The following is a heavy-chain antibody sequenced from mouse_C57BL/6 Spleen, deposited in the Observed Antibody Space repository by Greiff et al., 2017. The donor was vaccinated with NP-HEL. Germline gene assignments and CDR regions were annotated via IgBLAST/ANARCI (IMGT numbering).Heavy chain of an antibody. CDR2: IDPSDSYT. J-gene: IGHJ3*01. D-gene: IGHD1-1*01. Sequence: VQLQQSGAELVKPGASVKLSCKASGYTFTSYWMQWVKQRPGQGLEWIGEIDPSDSYTNYNQKFKGKATLTVDTSSSTAYMQLSSLTSEDSAVYYCANYYGSSYDTWFAYWGQGTLVTVSA. V-gene: IGHV1-50*01. CDR1: GYTFTSYW. CDR3: ANYYGSSYDTWFAY.